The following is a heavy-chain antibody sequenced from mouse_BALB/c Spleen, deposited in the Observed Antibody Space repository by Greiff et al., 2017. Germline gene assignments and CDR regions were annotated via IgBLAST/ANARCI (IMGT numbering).Heavy chain of an antibody. J-gene: IGHJ2*01. V-gene: IGHV5-6-5*01. CDR1: GFTFSSYA. CDR2: ISSGGST. CDR3: ARFTTVVNY. Sequence: EVNVVESGGGLVKPGGSLKLSCAASGFTFSSYAMSWVRQTPEKRLEWVASISSGGSTYYPDSVKGRFTISRDNARNILYLQMSSLRSEDTAMYYCARFTTVVNYWGQGTTLTVSS. D-gene: IGHD1-1*01.